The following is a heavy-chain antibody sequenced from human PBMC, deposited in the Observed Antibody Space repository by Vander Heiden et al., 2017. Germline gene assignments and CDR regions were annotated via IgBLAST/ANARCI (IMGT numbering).Heavy chain of an antibody. CDR3: ARNLPYTVGHDAIYRYFDL. J-gene: IGHJ2*01. D-gene: IGHD4-17*01. CDR2: INPNSGGT. CDR1: EHSFTDYY. Sequence: QVQLVQSGAEVKKPGASVKVSCKASEHSFTDYYIHWGRQAPGQGLEWMGWINPNSGGTYYAQKFQGRVTMTRDTSTRTTYMELSSLRSDDTAVYYCARNLPYTVGHDAIYRYFDLWGRGTLVSVSS. V-gene: IGHV1-2*02.